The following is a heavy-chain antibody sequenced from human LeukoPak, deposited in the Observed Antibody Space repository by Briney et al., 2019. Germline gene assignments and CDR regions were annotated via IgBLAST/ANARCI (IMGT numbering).Heavy chain of an antibody. J-gene: IGHJ4*02. Sequence: HEASVKVSCKASGYTFTSYYMHWARQATGQGLEWMGWMNPNSGNTGYAQKFQGRVTMTRNTSISTAYMELSSLRSEDTAVYYCARALPKVPRRLAVAGFHYYFDYWGQGTLVAVSS. CDR3: ARALPKVPRRLAVAGFHYYFDY. CDR2: MNPNSGNT. CDR1: GYTFTSYY. D-gene: IGHD6-19*01. V-gene: IGHV1-8*02.